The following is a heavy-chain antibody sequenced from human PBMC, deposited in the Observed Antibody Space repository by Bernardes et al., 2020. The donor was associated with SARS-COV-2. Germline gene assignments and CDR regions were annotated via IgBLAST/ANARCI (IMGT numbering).Heavy chain of an antibody. Sequence: GSLRLSCTASGFTFSIYTMTWVRQAPGRGLEWVSSISSGNSYIYYADSVKGRFTISRDNAKNSLYLQMNSLRAEDSAVYYCAKVTHGFLQHLSMGYYGLDVWGQGTTVTVSS. D-gene: IGHD6-13*01. J-gene: IGHJ6*02. CDR3: AKVTHGFLQHLSMGYYGLDV. CDR2: ISSGNSYI. CDR1: GFTFSIYT. V-gene: IGHV3-21*04.